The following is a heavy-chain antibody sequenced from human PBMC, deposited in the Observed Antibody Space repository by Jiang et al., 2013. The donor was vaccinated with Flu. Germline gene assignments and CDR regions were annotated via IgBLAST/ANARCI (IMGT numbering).Heavy chain of an antibody. Sequence: QLLESGGGLIQPGGSLRLSCAAAGFTVSSNYMSWVRQVPGKGLEWVANIQRDGSDKYYVDSVKGRFTISRDNAKNSIFLQMNSLRAEDTAVYYCARSVVMDFTRYFDYRGQGALVT. CDR1: GFTVSSNY. V-gene: IGHV3-7*03. CDR3: ARSVVMDFTRYFDY. CDR2: IQRDGSDK. D-gene: IGHD3-22*01. J-gene: IGHJ4*02.